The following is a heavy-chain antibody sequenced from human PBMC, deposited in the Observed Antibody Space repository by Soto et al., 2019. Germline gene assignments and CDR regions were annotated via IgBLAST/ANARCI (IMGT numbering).Heavy chain of an antibody. CDR3: ATWPPYSSGWYDAFDI. CDR2: FDPEDGET. J-gene: IGHJ3*02. CDR1: GYTLTELS. Sequence: ASVKVSCKVSGYTLTELSMHWVRQAPGKGLEWMGGFDPEDGETIYAQKFQGRVTMTEDTSTDTAYMELSSLRSEDTAVYYCATWPPYSSGWYDAFDIWGQGTMVTVSS. V-gene: IGHV1-24*01. D-gene: IGHD6-19*01.